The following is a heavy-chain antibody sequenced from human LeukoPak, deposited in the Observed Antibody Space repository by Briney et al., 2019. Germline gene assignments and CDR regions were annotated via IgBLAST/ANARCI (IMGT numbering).Heavy chain of an antibody. CDR3: ASEIIFGSFDY. D-gene: IGHD3-3*01. J-gene: IGHJ4*02. CDR1: GFTFDDYG. CDR2: INWNGGST. Sequence: GGSLRLSCAASGFTFDDYGMSWVRQAPGKGLEWVSGINWNGGSTGYADSVKGRFTISRDNAKNTLYLQMNSLRAEDTAVYYCASEIIFGSFDYWGQGTLVTVSS. V-gene: IGHV3-20*04.